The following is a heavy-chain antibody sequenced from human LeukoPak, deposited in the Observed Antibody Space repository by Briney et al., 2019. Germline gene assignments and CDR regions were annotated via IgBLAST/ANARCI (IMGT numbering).Heavy chain of an antibody. Sequence: PGGSLRLSCAASGFTFSSYCMSWVRQAPGKGLEWIAVIWNDGSKTHYVDSVKGRFTISRDTSKSTLYLQMDNLGAEDTAVYPCAKDVSGPYGSLFDPWGQGTLVIVSS. CDR2: IWNDGSKT. V-gene: IGHV3-33*06. D-gene: IGHD4-17*01. CDR3: AKDVSGPYGSLFDP. CDR1: GFTFSSYC. J-gene: IGHJ5*02.